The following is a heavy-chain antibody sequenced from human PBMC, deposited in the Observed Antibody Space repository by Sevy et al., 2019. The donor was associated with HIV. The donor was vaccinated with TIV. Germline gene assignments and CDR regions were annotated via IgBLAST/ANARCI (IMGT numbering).Heavy chain of an antibody. CDR1: GFTFSNYW. CDR2: IKFDGSNT. V-gene: IGHV3-7*01. J-gene: IGHJ4*02. Sequence: GGSLRLSCAASGFTFSNYWMSWIRQTPGKGLERVANIKFDGSNTYYVDSVRGRLTVSRDNARYSLHLQMNSLTVEEAGLYYFVRDLTCGEGCYYFDYWCRGALVTVSS. D-gene: IGHD2-21*02. CDR3: VRDLTCGEGCYYFDY.